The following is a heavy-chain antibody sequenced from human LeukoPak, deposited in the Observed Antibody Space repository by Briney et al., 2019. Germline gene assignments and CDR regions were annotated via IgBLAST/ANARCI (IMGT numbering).Heavy chain of an antibody. V-gene: IGHV1-8*01. J-gene: IGHJ6*02. CDR3: ASTVVPAAIYWLRYYYYYGMDV. D-gene: IGHD2-2*01. Sequence: ASVKVSCKASGYTFTSYDINWVRQATGQGLEWMGWMNPNSGNTGCAQKFQGRVTMTRNTSISTAYMELSSLRSEDTAVYYCASTVVPAAIYWLRYYYYYGMDVWGQGTTVTVSS. CDR1: GYTFTSYD. CDR2: MNPNSGNT.